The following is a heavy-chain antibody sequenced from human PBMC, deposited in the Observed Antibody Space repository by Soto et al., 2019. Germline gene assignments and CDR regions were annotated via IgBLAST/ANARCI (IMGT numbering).Heavy chain of an antibody. V-gene: IGHV1-46*01. CDR3: ARGGHVVVVTAALDY. CDR2: VNPSGGHT. D-gene: IGHD2-21*02. J-gene: IGHJ4*02. CDR1: Y. Sequence: YIHWVRQAPGQGLEWMGTVNPSGGHTTYSQHFLGRVTMTRDTSTSTLHMELTSLTSEDTAVYYRARGGHVVVVTAALDYWGQGTLVTVSS.